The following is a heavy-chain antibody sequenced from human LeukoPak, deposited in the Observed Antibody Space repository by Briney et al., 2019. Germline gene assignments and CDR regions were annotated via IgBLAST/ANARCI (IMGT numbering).Heavy chain of an antibody. J-gene: IGHJ4*02. Sequence: SETLSLTCTVSGVSISTYYWSWVRQPPGKGLDWIGYIYYSGSTNYNPSLKSRVTISVDTSKNQFSLKLSSVTAADTAAYYCARVRCSGGSCYDFDYWGQGTLVTVSS. CDR3: ARVRCSGGSCYDFDY. D-gene: IGHD2-15*01. CDR1: GVSISTYY. V-gene: IGHV4-59*01. CDR2: IYYSGST.